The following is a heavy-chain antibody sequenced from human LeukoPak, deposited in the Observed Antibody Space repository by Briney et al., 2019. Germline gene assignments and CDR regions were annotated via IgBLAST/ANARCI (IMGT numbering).Heavy chain of an antibody. CDR3: ARDRQQQLVRTSFDI. J-gene: IGHJ3*02. D-gene: IGHD6-13*01. CDR1: GFTFSSYS. CDR2: ISSSGSTI. Sequence: GGSLRLSCAASGFTFSSYSMNWVRQAPGKGLEWVSYISSSGSTINYADSVKGRFTLSRDNAKNSLYLQMNSLRAEDTAVYYCARDRQQQLVRTSFDIWGQGTMVTVSS. V-gene: IGHV3-48*04.